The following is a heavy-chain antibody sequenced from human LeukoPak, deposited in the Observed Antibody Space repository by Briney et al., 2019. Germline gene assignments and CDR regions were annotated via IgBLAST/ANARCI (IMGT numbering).Heavy chain of an antibody. J-gene: IGHJ4*02. CDR1: GFTLTSYS. V-gene: IGHV3-48*01. CDR2: MGSSSTI. Sequence: SGGSLRLSCAASGFTLTSYSMNWVRQAPGKGLEWVSYMGSSSTIYYADSVKGRFTISRDNAKNSLYLQMNSLRAEDTAVYYCARDRNYYDSSGYPDYWGQGTLVTVSS. CDR3: ARDRNYYDSSGYPDY. D-gene: IGHD3-22*01.